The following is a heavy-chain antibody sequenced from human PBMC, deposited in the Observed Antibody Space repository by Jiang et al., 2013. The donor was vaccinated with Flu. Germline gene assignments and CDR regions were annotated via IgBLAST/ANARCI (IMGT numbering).Heavy chain of an antibody. Sequence: GAEVKKPGASVKVSCKASAYNSITYGFSWVRQAPGQGLEWLGWISVKNGNTNYAPHLQGRVTMSTDTSTSTAYMELRSLRSDDTAVYYCARDYYESSGYYYYFYGMDVWGQGTTVT. V-gene: IGHV1-18*01. CDR1: AYNSITYG. CDR3: ARDYYESSGYYYYFYGMDV. D-gene: IGHD3-22*01. CDR2: ISVKNGNT. J-gene: IGHJ6*02.